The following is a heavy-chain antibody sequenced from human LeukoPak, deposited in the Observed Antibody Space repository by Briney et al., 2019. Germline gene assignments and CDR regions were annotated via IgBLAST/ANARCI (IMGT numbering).Heavy chain of an antibody. Sequence: SETLSLTCAVYGGSFSGYYWSWIRQPPGKGLEWIGEINHSGSTNYNPSLKSRVTISVDTSKNQFSLKLSSVTAADTAVYHCARGASFYGDYGSGNWFDPWGQGTLVTVSS. V-gene: IGHV4-34*01. D-gene: IGHD4-17*01. CDR2: INHSGST. CDR1: GGSFSGYY. CDR3: ARGASFYGDYGSGNWFDP. J-gene: IGHJ5*02.